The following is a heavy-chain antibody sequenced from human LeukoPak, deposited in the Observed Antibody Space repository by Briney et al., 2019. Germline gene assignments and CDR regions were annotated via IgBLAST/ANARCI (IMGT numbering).Heavy chain of an antibody. V-gene: IGHV1-69*01. CDR1: GGTFSNYA. Sequence: SVKVSCKASGGTFSNYAFSWVRQGPGQGLEWMGGIIPIFGMPNYAQNFQGRVTITADESTSTAYMELSSLRSEDTAVYYCARDMTYCSSTSCYRDYYYYYMDVWGKGTTVTVSS. CDR2: IIPIFGMP. D-gene: IGHD2-2*02. J-gene: IGHJ6*03. CDR3: ARDMTYCSSTSCYRDYYYYYMDV.